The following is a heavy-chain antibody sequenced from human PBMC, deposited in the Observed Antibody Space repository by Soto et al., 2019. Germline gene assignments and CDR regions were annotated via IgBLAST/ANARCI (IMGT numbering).Heavy chain of an antibody. J-gene: IGHJ3*02. CDR1: GFTFNSYA. CDR2: ISVNGGST. V-gene: IGHV3-23*01. Sequence: GGSLRFSCAASGFTFNSYAMTWVRQGPGKGLEWVSVISVNGGSTHYAGSVKGRFTISRDNSKNTLSLQMNSLRAEDTSVYFCAKSLSSGTGDAFDIWAQGTMVTVSS. D-gene: IGHD1-1*01. CDR3: AKSLSSGTGDAFDI.